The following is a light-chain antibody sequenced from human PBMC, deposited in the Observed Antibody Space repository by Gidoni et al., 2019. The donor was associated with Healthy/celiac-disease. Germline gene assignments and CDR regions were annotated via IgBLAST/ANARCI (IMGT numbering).Light chain of an antibody. J-gene: IGKJ1*01. CDR2: AAS. CDR1: QGISND. V-gene: IGKV1-27*01. Sequence: DIQMTQSPSSLSAPVGDRVTTTCRASQGISNDLAWYQQKPGKVPKLLIYAASTLQSGFPSRFSGSGSGTDFTLTISSLQPEDVATYYCQKYNSAPRTFGQGTKVEIK. CDR3: QKYNSAPRT.